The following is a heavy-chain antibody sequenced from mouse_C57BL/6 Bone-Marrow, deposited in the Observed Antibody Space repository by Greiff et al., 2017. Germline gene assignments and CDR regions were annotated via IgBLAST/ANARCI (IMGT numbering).Heavy chain of an antibody. Sequence: VQLQQSGAELAKPGASVKLSCKASGYTFTSYWMHWVKQRPGQGLEWIGYINPSSGYTKYNQKFKDKATLTADKSSSTDYMQLSSLTYEDSAVYYCASPFITTVVPFDYWGQGTTLTVSS. CDR2: INPSSGYT. V-gene: IGHV1-7*01. CDR1: GYTFTSYW. J-gene: IGHJ2*01. D-gene: IGHD1-1*01. CDR3: ASPFITTVVPFDY.